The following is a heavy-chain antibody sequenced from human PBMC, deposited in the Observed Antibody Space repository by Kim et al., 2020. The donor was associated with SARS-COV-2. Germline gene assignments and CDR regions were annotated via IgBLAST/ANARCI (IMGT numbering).Heavy chain of an antibody. CDR3: AREFNWNLFFYYYAMDV. V-gene: IGHV1-18*01. CDR1: GYTFTNYG. J-gene: IGHJ6*02. D-gene: IGHD1-7*01. Sequence: ASVKVSCKASGYTFTNYGINWVRQAPGQGLEWMGWISTYSGDTNYAQKFQGRVTMTTDTSTSTAYMELRSLRSDDTAVYYCAREFNWNLFFYYYAMDVWGQATTVS. CDR2: ISTYSGDT.